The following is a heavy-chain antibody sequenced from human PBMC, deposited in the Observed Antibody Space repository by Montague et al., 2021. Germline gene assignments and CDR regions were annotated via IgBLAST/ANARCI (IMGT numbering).Heavy chain of an antibody. Sequence: SGTLSLTCAVSGGSISSINWWSWVRQPPGKGLEWIGEILHTGSTNYNPSLKSRVTISVDKSKNQFSLKLSSVTAADTAVYYCARDNGYCNITSCSPLTYWGQGTLVTVSS. CDR1: GGSISSINW. V-gene: IGHV4-4*02. J-gene: IGHJ4*02. D-gene: IGHD2-2*03. CDR2: ILHTGST. CDR3: ARDNGYCNITSCSPLTY.